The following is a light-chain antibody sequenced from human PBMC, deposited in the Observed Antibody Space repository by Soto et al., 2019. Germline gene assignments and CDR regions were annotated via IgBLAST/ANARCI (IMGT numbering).Light chain of an antibody. J-gene: IGKJ3*01. CDR2: GAS. Sequence: EIVLTQSPGTLSLSPGEGATLSCRASQSVVNNYLAWYQQKPGQAPRLLISGASSRATGIPERFSGSGSGTDFTLTITTLEPEDFAVYYCQQYGSSLFTFRPGTKVDIK. CDR3: QQYGSSLFT. V-gene: IGKV3-20*01. CDR1: QSVVNNY.